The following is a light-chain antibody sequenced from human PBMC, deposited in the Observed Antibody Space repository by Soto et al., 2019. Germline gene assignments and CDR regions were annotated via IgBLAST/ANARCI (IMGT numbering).Light chain of an antibody. CDR3: GTWDYSLSAEV. Sequence: QSVLTQPPSVSAAPVQKVTISCSGSSSNIGTYDISWYQQLPGAAPKLLIYENDKRPSGIPDRFSGSKSGTSGTLGITGLQTGDEADYYCGTWDYSLSAEVFGGGTKRTVL. J-gene: IGLJ3*02. CDR2: END. V-gene: IGLV1-51*01. CDR1: SSNIGTYD.